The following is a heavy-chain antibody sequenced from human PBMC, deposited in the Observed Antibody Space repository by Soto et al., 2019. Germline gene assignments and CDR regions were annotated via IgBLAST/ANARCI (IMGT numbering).Heavy chain of an antibody. CDR1: GGTFSSYA. Sequence: QVQLVQSGAEVQKPGSSVKVSCKASGGTFSSYAISWVRQAPGQGLEWMGGIIPIFGTANYAQKFQGRVTITADESTSTDYMELSSLRSEATAVYYCARGGYRGYYYGMDVWGQGTTVTVSS. D-gene: IGHD5-12*01. V-gene: IGHV1-69*01. CDR2: IIPIFGTA. J-gene: IGHJ6*01. CDR3: ARGGYRGYYYGMDV.